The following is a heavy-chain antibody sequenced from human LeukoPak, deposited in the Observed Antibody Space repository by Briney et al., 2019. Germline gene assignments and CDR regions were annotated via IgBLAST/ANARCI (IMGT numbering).Heavy chain of an antibody. CDR2: IYHSGST. V-gene: IGHV4-4*02. CDR1: GGSISSSNW. Sequence: PSQTLSLTCTVSGGSISSSNWWSWVRQPPGKGLEWIGEIYHSGSTNYNPSLKSRVTISVDKSKNQFSLKLSSVTAADTAVYYCAREKGRITISVYGMDVWGQGTTVTVSS. D-gene: IGHD3-9*01. J-gene: IGHJ6*02. CDR3: AREKGRITISVYGMDV.